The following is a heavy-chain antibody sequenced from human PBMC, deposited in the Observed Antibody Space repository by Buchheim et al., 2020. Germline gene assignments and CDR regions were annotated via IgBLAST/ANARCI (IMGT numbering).Heavy chain of an antibody. J-gene: IGHJ4*02. Sequence: QVQLVESGGGVVQPGRSLRLSCAASGFTFSSYAMHWVRQAPGKGLEWVAVISYDGSNKYYADSVKGRFTISRDTSKNTLYLQMNSLRAEDTAVYYCARDLVGYCSGGSCYSLDYWGQGTL. D-gene: IGHD2-15*01. CDR3: ARDLVGYCSGGSCYSLDY. CDR2: ISYDGSNK. CDR1: GFTFSSYA. V-gene: IGHV3-30*04.